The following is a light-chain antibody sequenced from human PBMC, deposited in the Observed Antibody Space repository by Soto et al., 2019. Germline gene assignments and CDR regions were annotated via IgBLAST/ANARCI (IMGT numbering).Light chain of an antibody. J-gene: IGLJ1*01. CDR2: DVN. CDR3: SSYTRSSTHV. Sequence: QSALTQPASVSGSPGQSIAISCTGTSSDVGGYDYVSWYQQLPGKAPKLMIYDVNSRPSGASNRFSGSKSGNTASLTISGLQAEDEADYYCSSYTRSSTHVFGTGTKLTVL. CDR1: SSDVGGYDY. V-gene: IGLV2-14*03.